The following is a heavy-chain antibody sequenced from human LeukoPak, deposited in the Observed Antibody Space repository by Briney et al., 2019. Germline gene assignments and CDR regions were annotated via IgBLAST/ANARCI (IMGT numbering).Heavy chain of an antibody. J-gene: IGHJ4*02. CDR3: AMARYSSGWYVY. D-gene: IGHD6-19*01. V-gene: IGHV1-46*01. Sequence: ASVKVSCKASGYTFTSYYMHWVRQAPGQGLEWMGIINPSGGSTNYAQKFQGRVTMTRDTSTTTVYMELSSLNSEDTAVYYCAMARYSSGWYVYWGQGTLVTVPS. CDR2: INPSGGST. CDR1: GYTFTSYY.